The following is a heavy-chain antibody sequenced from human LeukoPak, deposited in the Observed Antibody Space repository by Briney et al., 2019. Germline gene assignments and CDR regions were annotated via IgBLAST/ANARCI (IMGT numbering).Heavy chain of an antibody. CDR3: ARDFHGGSGAILGAFDI. Sequence: GSSVTLSFTFSGDTFTICAVRWVRLGRGQGLEWKGGIITIFGTANYAQKFQGRVTITTDESTSTAYMELSSLRSEDTAVYYCARDFHGGSGAILGAFDIWGQGTIVTVSS. J-gene: IGHJ3*02. CDR2: IITIFGTA. V-gene: IGHV1-69*05. D-gene: IGHD2-15*01. CDR1: GDTFTICA.